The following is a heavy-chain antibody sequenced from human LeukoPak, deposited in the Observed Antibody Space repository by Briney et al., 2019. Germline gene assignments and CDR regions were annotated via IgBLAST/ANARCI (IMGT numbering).Heavy chain of an antibody. V-gene: IGHV1-2*02. CDR2: INPNSGGT. J-gene: IGHJ4*02. Sequence: GESLKISCKGSGYSFTSYWIGWVRQAPGQGLEWMGWINPNSGGTNYAQKFQGRVTMTRDTSISTAYMELSRLRSDDTAVYYCARDLPRIRGAVAGTGGDYWGQGTLVTVSS. CDR3: ARDLPRIRGAVAGTGGDY. CDR1: GYSFTSYW. D-gene: IGHD6-19*01.